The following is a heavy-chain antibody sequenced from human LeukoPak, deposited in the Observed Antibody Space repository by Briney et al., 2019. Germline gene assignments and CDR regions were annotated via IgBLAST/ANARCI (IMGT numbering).Heavy chain of an antibody. D-gene: IGHD3-22*01. J-gene: IGHJ4*02. Sequence: ASVKVSCKASGGTFNSYAISWVRQAPGQGLEWMGRIIPILGIANYAQKFQGRVTITADKSTSTAYMELSSLRSEDTAVYYCARGYYDSSGYLDYFDYWGQGTLVTVSS. CDR3: ARGYYDSSGYLDYFDY. CDR1: GGTFNSYA. CDR2: IIPILGIA. V-gene: IGHV1-69*04.